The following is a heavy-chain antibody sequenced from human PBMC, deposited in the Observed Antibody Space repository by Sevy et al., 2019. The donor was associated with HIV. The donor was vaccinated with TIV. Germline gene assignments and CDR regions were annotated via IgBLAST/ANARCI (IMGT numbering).Heavy chain of an antibody. CDR3: ATRRGHLSFDY. J-gene: IGHJ4*02. Sequence: SETLSLTCVVYGGSFSGYYWSWIRQPPGKGLEWIGEINHRGSTNYNPSLKRRVTISADTSKNQFSLKLSSVTAADTAVYYCATRRGHLSFDYWGQGTLVTVSS. CDR1: GGSFSGYY. V-gene: IGHV4-34*01. CDR2: INHRGST.